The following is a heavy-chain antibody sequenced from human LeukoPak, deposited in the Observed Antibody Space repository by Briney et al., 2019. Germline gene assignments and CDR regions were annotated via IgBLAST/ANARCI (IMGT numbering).Heavy chain of an antibody. D-gene: IGHD6-13*01. CDR3: ARLIAAAGTRLHYYYYYMDV. J-gene: IGHJ6*03. Sequence: KTSETLSLTCTVSGYSISSGYYWGWIRQPPGKGLEWIGSIYYSGSTYYNPSLKSRVTISVDTSKNQFSLKLSSVTAADTAVYYCARLIAAAGTRLHYYYYYMDVWGKGTTVTISS. CDR1: GYSISSGYY. CDR2: IYYSGST. V-gene: IGHV4-38-2*02.